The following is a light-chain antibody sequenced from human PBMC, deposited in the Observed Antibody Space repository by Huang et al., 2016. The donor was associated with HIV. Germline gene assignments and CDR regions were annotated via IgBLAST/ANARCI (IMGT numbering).Light chain of an antibody. CDR2: GAS. J-gene: IGKJ3*01. CDR3: QQRFS. CDR1: HNISSY. V-gene: IGKV3-11*01. Sequence: EIVLTQSPATLSLSPGGRATLSCRASHNISSYLTWYQQKADQAPRLLIYGASNRAPDIPSRFSGSGSGTDFTLTITSLEPEDFAVYYCQQRFSFGPGTRLDMK.